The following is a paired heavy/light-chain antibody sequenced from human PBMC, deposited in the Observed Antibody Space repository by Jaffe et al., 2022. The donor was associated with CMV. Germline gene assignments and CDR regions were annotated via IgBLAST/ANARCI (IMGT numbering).Light chain of an antibody. CDR2: GAS. V-gene: IGKV3-20*01. J-gene: IGKJ2*01. CDR1: QSVSSNF. Sequence: EIVLTQSPGTLSLSPGGRATLSCRASQSVSSNFLVWYQQKPGQTPRLLIYGASTRATGIPDRFSGSGSGTDFTLTISRLEPEDFAVYYCQHYGTSPPYTFGQGTKLEIK. CDR3: QHYGTSPPYT.
Heavy chain of an antibody. Sequence: QVHLVESGGGVVQPGRSLRLSCAASGFTFSNYRMHWVRQAPGKGLEWVAAIWYDASNKYYVDSVKGRFTISRDNSKNTLSLQMDSLRAEDTALYYCVRHREDYPYFYMDVWGKGTPVTVSS. CDR1: GFTFSNYR. J-gene: IGHJ6*03. V-gene: IGHV3-33*08. CDR2: IWYDASNK. CDR3: VRHREDYPYFYMDV. D-gene: IGHD3-16*01.